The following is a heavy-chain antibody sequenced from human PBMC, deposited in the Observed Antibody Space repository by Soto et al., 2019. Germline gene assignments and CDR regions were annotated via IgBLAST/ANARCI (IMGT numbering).Heavy chain of an antibody. D-gene: IGHD5-12*01. CDR1: GYTFTSYG. Sequence: GASVNVSCKASGYTFTSYGISWVRQAPGQGLEWMGWISAYNGNTNYAQKLQGRVTMTTDTSTSTAYMELRSLRSDDTAVYYCAREGRDGYRMSAFDIWGQGTMVTVSS. CDR3: AREGRDGYRMSAFDI. J-gene: IGHJ3*02. V-gene: IGHV1-18*04. CDR2: ISAYNGNT.